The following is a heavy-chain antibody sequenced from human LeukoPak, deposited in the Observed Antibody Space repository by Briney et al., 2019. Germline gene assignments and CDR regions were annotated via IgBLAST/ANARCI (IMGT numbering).Heavy chain of an antibody. CDR3: TRDRRRDLLHAFDI. CDR2: IDYIGST. Sequence: SSETLSLTCTVSGGTISRYYWSWIRQPPGKGLEWIAYIDYIGSTNYNPSPKNRLTTALDASKNEFSLRLSSVTAADTAVYYCTRDRRRDLLHAFDIWGQGTMVTVSS. J-gene: IGHJ3*02. CDR1: GGTISRYY. D-gene: IGHD1-26*01. V-gene: IGHV4-59*01.